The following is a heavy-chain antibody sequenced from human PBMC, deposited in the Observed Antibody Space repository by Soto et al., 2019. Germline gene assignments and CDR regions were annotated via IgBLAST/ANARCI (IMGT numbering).Heavy chain of an antibody. CDR3: ERGAPTKKFDY. CDR2: IYYSGST. V-gene: IGHV4-59*01. D-gene: IGHD2-2*01. CDR1: GGSISSYY. J-gene: IGHJ4*02. Sequence: SETLSLTCTVSGGSISSYYWSWIRQPPGKGLEWIGYIYYSGSTNYNPSLKSRVTISVDTSQNQFSLKLSSVTAADTAVYYCERGAPTKKFDYWGQGPLVTVSS.